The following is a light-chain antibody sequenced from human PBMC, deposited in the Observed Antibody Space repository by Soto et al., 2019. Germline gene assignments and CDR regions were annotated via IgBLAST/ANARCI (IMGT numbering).Light chain of an antibody. Sequence: LVVTRSRGPLSLPRRERATLSFRAGRGFGRYSFTWEHHKRRQVVRFHXXXYYXQQXXXXTRLXXXGEXSRATGIPERFSGSGSGKDFTLTISSLEPEDFAVYYCQQRSKWPTWTFGQGTKVDIK. V-gene: IGKV3D-20*02. J-gene: IGKJ1*01. CDR2: GEX. CDR3: QQRSKWPTWT. CDR1: RGFGRYS.